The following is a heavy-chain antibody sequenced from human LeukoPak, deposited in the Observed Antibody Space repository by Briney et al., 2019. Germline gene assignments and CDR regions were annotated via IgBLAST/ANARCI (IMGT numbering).Heavy chain of an antibody. CDR2: VYPSGST. V-gene: IGHV4-4*07. D-gene: IGHD5-12*01. Sequence: PSETLSLTCTVSGGSISSYCWSWIRQPAGKGLEWIGRVYPSGSTNYNPSLKSRVTISIDKSKNQSSLKLTSVTAADTAVYYCARDRSGYSEYYFDYWGQGTLVTVSS. CDR3: ARDRSGYSEYYFDY. J-gene: IGHJ4*02. CDR1: GGSISSYC.